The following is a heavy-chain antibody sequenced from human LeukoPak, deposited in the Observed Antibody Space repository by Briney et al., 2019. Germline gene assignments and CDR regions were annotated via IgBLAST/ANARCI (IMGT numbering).Heavy chain of an antibody. CDR3: ARAPIAAAGRVFDY. CDR2: ISSSGSTI. V-gene: IGHV3-48*04. Sequence: AGGSLRLSCAASGFTFSSYWMSWVRQAPGKGLEWVSYISSSGSTIYYADSVKGRFTISRDNARNSLYLQMNSLRAEDTAVYYCARAPIAAAGRVFDYWGQGTLVTVSS. CDR1: GFTFSSYW. J-gene: IGHJ4*02. D-gene: IGHD6-13*01.